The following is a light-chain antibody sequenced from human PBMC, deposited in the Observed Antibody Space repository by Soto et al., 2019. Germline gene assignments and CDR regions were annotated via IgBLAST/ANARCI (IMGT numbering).Light chain of an antibody. J-gene: IGKJ1*01. V-gene: IGKV3-15*01. CDR3: QQYNNWPPWT. CDR1: QSVSSN. Sequence: EIVMTQSPATLSVSPGERATLSCRASQSVSSNLAWYQQKPGQAPRPLIYGASTRATGIPARFSGSGSGTEFTLTISSLQSEDFEVYYCQQYNNWPPWTCGQGTNVEIK. CDR2: GAS.